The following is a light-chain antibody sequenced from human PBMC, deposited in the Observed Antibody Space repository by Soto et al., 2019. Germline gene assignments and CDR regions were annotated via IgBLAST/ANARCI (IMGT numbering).Light chain of an antibody. CDR2: AAS. Sequence: EIVLTQSPATLSLSPGERATLSCRASQSVSSYLGWYQQKPGQAPRLLIYAASNRATGIPARFSGSGSGTDFTLTISSLEPEDFAVYYCQHRSNWPSWTFGEGTKVEIK. CDR1: QSVSSY. J-gene: IGKJ1*01. CDR3: QHRSNWPSWT. V-gene: IGKV3-11*01.